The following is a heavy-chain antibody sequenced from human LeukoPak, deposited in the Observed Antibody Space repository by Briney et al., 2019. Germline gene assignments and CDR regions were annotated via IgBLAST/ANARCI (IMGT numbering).Heavy chain of an antibody. CDR3: ARDRGISMIATDFDY. D-gene: IGHD3-22*01. CDR2: INPNSGGT. J-gene: IGHJ4*02. CDR1: GYTFTTNY. Sequence: ASVKVSCKASGYTFTTNYIHWVRQAPGQGLEWMGWINPNSGGTSYAQKFQGRVTMTRDTSISTAYMELSRLGSDDTAVYYCARDRGISMIATDFDYWGQGTLVIVSS. V-gene: IGHV1-2*02.